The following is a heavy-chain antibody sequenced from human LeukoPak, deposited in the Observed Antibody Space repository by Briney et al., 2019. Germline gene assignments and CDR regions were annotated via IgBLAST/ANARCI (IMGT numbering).Heavy chain of an antibody. D-gene: IGHD6-13*01. J-gene: IGHJ4*02. CDR1: GFTFSGCA. CDR2: IRSKANSYAT. CDR3: ARWEAGRGY. V-gene: IGHV3-73*01. Sequence: GGSLRLSCAASGFTFSGCAIHWVCQASGKGLEWVGRIRSKANSYATAYVASVKGRFTISRDDSKNTAYLQMNSLKTEDTAVYYCARWEAGRGYWGQGTLVTVSS.